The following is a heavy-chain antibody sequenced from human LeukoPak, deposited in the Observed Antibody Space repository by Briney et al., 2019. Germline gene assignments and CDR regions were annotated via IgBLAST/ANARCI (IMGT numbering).Heavy chain of an antibody. Sequence: SLRLSCAASGFTFSSNWMSWVRQAPGKGLEWVANIRLDGIDKYYMDSVKGRFTISRDNAKNSLSLQMNSLRVEDTAVYYCARDRDCGDGGCYPHFDYWGQGVRVTGYS. J-gene: IGHJ4*02. CDR3: ARDRDCGDGGCYPHFDY. V-gene: IGHV3-7*01. CDR1: GFTFSSNW. CDR2: IRLDGIDK. D-gene: IGHD2-15*01.